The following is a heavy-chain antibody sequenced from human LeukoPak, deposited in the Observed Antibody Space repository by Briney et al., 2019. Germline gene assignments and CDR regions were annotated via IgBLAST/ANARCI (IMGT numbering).Heavy chain of an antibody. Sequence: NPGGSLRLSCAASGFTFSYYSMNWVRQAPGKGLEWVSSISGSRSYIYYADSVKGRFTISRDYFKNTVNLQMNSLRAEDTAVYYCARDGNRLLWFGELFPNWFDPWGQGTLVTVSS. CDR1: GFTFSYYS. CDR2: ISGSRSYI. J-gene: IGHJ5*02. D-gene: IGHD3-10*01. CDR3: ARDGNRLLWFGELFPNWFDP. V-gene: IGHV3-21*01.